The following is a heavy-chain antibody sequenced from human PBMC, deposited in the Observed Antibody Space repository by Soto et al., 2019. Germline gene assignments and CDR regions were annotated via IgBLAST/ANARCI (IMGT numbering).Heavy chain of an antibody. CDR3: SHFNYYAISRYDWFDP. CDR1: GFSLSTSGVG. CDR2: IYWDDDK. D-gene: IGHD3-22*01. Sequence: QITLKESGPTLVKPTQTLTLTCTFSGFSLSTSGVGVGWIRQPPGKALEWLALIYWDDDKRYSPSLKSRLTITKYSSNNHVVLTMTNMDPVDTSTYYCSHFNYYAISRYDWFDPCGQGTLVTVSS. J-gene: IGHJ5*02. V-gene: IGHV2-5*02.